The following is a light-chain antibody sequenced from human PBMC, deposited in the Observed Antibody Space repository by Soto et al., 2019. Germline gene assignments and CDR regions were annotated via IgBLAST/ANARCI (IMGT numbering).Light chain of an antibody. J-gene: IGLJ2*01. CDR2: AVS. CDR1: SSDVGGYNY. V-gene: IGLV2-14*01. CDR3: SSYTSSSTLL. Sequence: QSALTQPASVSGSPGQSITISCTETSSDVGGYNYVSWYQQHPGKAPKLMIYAVSNRPSGVSNRFSGSKSGNTASLTISGLETEDEADHYCSSYTSSSTLLFGGGTKLTVL.